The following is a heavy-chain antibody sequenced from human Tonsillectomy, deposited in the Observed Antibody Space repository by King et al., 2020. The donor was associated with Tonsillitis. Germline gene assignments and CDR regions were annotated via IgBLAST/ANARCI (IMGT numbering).Heavy chain of an antibody. CDR1: GFTFSSYS. D-gene: IGHD3-10*01. J-gene: IGHJ6*03. Sequence: VQLVESGGGLVKPGGSLRLSCAASGFTFSSYSMNWVRQAPGKGLEWVSSISSSSSYIYYADSVKGRFTISRDNAKNSLYLQMNSLRAEDTAVYYCAALLGFGESSHYYYMDVWGKGTTVTVSS. CDR3: AALLGFGESSHYYYMDV. CDR2: ISSSSSYI. V-gene: IGHV3-21*01.